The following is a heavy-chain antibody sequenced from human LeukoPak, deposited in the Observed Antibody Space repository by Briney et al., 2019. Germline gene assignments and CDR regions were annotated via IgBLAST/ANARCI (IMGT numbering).Heavy chain of an antibody. CDR1: GGSISSHY. CDR2: IYYSGST. D-gene: IGHD3-3*01. CDR3: ARGDFWSAMGWFDP. J-gene: IGHJ5*02. Sequence: SETLSLTCTVSGGSISSHYWSWIRQPPGKGLEWIGYIYYSGSTNHNPSLKSRVTISVDTSKNQFSLKLSSVTAADTAVYYCARGDFWSAMGWFDPWGQGTLVTVSS. V-gene: IGHV4-59*11.